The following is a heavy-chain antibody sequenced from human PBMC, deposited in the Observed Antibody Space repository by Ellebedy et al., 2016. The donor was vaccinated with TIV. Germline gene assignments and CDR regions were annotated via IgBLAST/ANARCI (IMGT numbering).Heavy chain of an antibody. Sequence: GESLKISCKGSGYSFTSYWIGWVRQMPGKGLEWMGIIYPGDSDTRYSPSFQGQVTISADKSISTAYLQWSSLKASDTAMYYCARQRAYSSSWSRGFDIWGQGTMVTVSS. CDR1: GYSFTSYW. CDR3: ARQRAYSSSWSRGFDI. D-gene: IGHD6-13*01. V-gene: IGHV5-51*01. J-gene: IGHJ3*02. CDR2: IYPGDSDT.